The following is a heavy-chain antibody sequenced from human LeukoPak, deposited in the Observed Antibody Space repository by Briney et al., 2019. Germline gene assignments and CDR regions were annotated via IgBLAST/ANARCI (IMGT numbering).Heavy chain of an antibody. Sequence: ASVKVSCKASGYTFTNYALHWVRQAPGQRVEWMGWINAGNGDAKYSQKFQGGVTITRDTSANTAYMELSSLRSEDTAVYHCARGYCSSTSCQYYFDYWGQGTLVTVSS. CDR2: INAGNGDA. CDR1: GYTFTNYA. V-gene: IGHV1-3*01. CDR3: ARGYCSSTSCQYYFDY. J-gene: IGHJ4*02. D-gene: IGHD2-2*01.